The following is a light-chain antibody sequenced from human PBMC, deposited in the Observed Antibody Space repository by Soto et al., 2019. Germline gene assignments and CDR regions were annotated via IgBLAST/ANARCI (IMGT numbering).Light chain of an antibody. CDR1: TSDIGGYKY. CDR2: DVT. Sequence: QSALTQPPSVSGSPGQSVTISCTGTTSDIGGYKYVSWYQQLPGKAPKLMIFDVTKRPSGVPDRFSGSNSGNTASLTISGLQAEEEAIYYCCSYARTTHVFGTGTKVTVL. CDR3: CSYARTTHV. J-gene: IGLJ1*01. V-gene: IGLV2-11*01.